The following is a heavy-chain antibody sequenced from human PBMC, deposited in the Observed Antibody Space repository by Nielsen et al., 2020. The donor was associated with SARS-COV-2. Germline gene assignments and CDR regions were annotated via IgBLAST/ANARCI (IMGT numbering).Heavy chain of an antibody. CDR1: GYTFTNYA. CDR3: AREQSFCGVDCYSYFDF. D-gene: IGHD2-21*02. J-gene: IGHJ4*02. Sequence: ASVKVSCKASGYTFTNYAMNWVRQAPGQGLEWMGWISTDSGNPTYAQGFTGRFVFSLDTSVTTTYLQISNLKAEDTAVYYCAREQSFCGVDCYSYFDFWGQGALVTASS. CDR2: ISTDSGNP. V-gene: IGHV7-4-1*02.